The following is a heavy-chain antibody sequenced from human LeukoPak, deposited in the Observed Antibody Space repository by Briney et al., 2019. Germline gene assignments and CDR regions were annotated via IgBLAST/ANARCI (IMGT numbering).Heavy chain of an antibody. CDR1: GFTFTTYD. CDR3: ARDDASTARASGMDV. J-gene: IGHJ6*04. CDR2: ISRDSAYM. V-gene: IGHV3-21*01. D-gene: IGHD6-6*01. Sequence: PGGSLRLSCAASGFTFTTYDMNWVRQAPGKGLEWASYISRDSAYMYLADSVKGRFTNSRDNAKNSLYLQMNSLRGEDTAVYYCARDDASTARASGMDVWGKGTTVTVSS.